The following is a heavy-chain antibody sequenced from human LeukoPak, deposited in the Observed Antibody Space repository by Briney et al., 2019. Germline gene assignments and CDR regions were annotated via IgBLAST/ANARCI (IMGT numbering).Heavy chain of an antibody. Sequence: GGSLRLSCAASGFTFSSYGMHWVRQAPGKGLEWVAFIRYDGSNKFYADSVKGRFTISRDNSKNTLYLQMNSLRAEDTAVYYCAKDRTKVHQRGTVVTGGPYWGQGTLVTVSS. D-gene: IGHD4-23*01. V-gene: IGHV3-30*02. J-gene: IGHJ4*02. CDR1: GFTFSSYG. CDR3: AKDRTKVHQRGTVVTGGPY. CDR2: IRYDGSNK.